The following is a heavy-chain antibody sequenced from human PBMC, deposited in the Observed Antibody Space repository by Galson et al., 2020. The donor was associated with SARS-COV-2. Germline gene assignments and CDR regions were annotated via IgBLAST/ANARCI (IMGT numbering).Heavy chain of an antibody. CDR1: GFTFSNAW. Sequence: GESLKISCAASGFTFSNAWMSWVRQAPGKGLEWVGRIKSKTDGGTTDYAAPVKGRFTISRDDSKNTLYLQMNSLKTEDTAVYYCTTDNYDFWSGYLGYYGMDVWGQGTTVTFSS. CDR2: IKSKTDGGTT. J-gene: IGHJ6*02. CDR3: TTDNYDFWSGYLGYYGMDV. D-gene: IGHD3-3*01. V-gene: IGHV3-15*01.